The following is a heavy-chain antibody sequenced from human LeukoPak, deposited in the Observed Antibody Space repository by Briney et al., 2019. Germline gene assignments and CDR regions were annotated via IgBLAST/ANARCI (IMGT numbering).Heavy chain of an antibody. J-gene: IGHJ4*02. CDR1: GFTFSSYE. CDR3: ARDLRSIAVVYYFDY. D-gene: IGHD6-19*01. V-gene: IGHV3-48*03. CDR2: ISSSGSTI. Sequence: GGSLRLSCAAAGFTFSSYEMNWVRQAPGKGLEWGSYISSSGSTIYYADSVKGRLTIYRDNAKTSLYLKMNSLRAEDTAVYYCARDLRSIAVVYYFDYWGQGALVTVSS.